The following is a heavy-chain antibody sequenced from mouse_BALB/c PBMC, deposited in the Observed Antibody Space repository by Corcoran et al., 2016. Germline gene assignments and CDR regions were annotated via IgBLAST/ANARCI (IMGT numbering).Heavy chain of an antibody. CDR3: ARWDWYCDV. CDR1: GFNIKDTY. J-gene: IGHJ1*01. Sequence: EVQLQQSGAELVKPGASVKLSCTASGFNIKDTYMHWGKQRPEQGLGWIGRIDPANGNTKYDPKFQGKATITADTSSNTAYLQLSSLTSEDTAVYYGARWDWYCDVCGAGTTVTVSS. V-gene: IGHV14-3*02. CDR2: IDPANGNT.